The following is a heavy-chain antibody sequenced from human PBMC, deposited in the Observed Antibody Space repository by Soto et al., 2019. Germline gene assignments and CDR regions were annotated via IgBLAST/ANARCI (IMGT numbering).Heavy chain of an antibody. CDR1: GYTFTSYA. D-gene: IGHD6-19*01. V-gene: IGHV1-18*01. CDR2: ISAYNGNT. Sequence: GASVKVSCKASGYTFTSYAMHWVRQAPGQGLEWMGWISAYNGNTNYAQKLQGRVTMTTDTSTSTAYMELRSLRSDDTAVYYCARDTGYSSGWRVAFDYWGQGTLVTVSS. J-gene: IGHJ4*02. CDR3: ARDTGYSSGWRVAFDY.